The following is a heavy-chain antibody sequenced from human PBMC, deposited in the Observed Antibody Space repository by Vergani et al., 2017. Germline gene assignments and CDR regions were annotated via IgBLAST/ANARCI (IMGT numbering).Heavy chain of an antibody. CDR3: ATEHYGSGSYSSHNWFDP. D-gene: IGHD3-10*01. CDR1: GYTFTSYY. CDR2: INPSGGST. V-gene: IGHV1-46*01. J-gene: IGHJ5*02. Sequence: QVQLVQSGAEVKKPGASVKVSCKASGYTFTSYYMHWVRQAPGQGLEWMGIINPSGGSTSYAQKFQGRVTMTEDTSTDTAYMELSSLRSEDTAVYYCATEHYGSGSYSSHNWFDPWGQGTLVTVSS.